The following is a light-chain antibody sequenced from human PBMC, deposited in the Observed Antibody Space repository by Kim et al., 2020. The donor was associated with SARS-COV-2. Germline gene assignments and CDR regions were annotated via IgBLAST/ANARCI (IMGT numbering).Light chain of an antibody. CDR1: QSVSSSY. CDR2: GAS. V-gene: IGKV3-20*01. CDR3: QQYGSSPPLT. Sequence: PGERATLSCRATQSVSSSYLAWYQQKPGQAPRLLIYGASSRATGIPDRFSGSGSGTDFTLTISRLEPEDFAVYYCQQYGSSPPLTFGGGTKVDIK. J-gene: IGKJ4*01.